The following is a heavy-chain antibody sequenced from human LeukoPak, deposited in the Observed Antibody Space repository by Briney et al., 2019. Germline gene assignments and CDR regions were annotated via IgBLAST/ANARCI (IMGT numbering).Heavy chain of an antibody. V-gene: IGHV4-61*08. CDR3: ARDLSGSSSFGY. D-gene: IGHD6-6*01. Sequence: SETLSLTCTVSGSSVNSADYYRSWIRQSPGKGLEWIGFIYYSGTTSYNPSLKSRVTISLDTSKNQFSLRLTSVTAADTAVYYCARDLSGSSSFGYWGQGILVTVSS. CDR1: GSSVNSADYY. CDR2: IYYSGTT. J-gene: IGHJ4*02.